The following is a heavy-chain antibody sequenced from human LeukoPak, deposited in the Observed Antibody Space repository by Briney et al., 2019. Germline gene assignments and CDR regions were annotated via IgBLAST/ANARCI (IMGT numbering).Heavy chain of an antibody. CDR3: AKLGYCGSGSCYTIYSYYMDV. CDR2: ISGSGGNT. J-gene: IGHJ6*03. D-gene: IGHD2-15*01. V-gene: IGHV3-23*01. CDR1: GFTFSSYG. Sequence: PGGSLRLSCAASGFTFSSYGMSWVRQAPGKGLEWVSAISGSGGNTYYADSVKGRFTISRDNPKNTLYLQRNSLRAEDTAVYYCAKLGYCGSGSCYTIYSYYMDVWGKGTTVTISS.